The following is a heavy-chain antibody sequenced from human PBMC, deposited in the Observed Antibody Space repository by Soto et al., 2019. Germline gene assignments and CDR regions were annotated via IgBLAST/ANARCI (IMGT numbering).Heavy chain of an antibody. D-gene: IGHD5-18*01. CDR3: ARDRDTAAYDGTDV. J-gene: IGHJ6*04. CDR1: GGSISSGGYY. CDR2: IYSSGST. V-gene: IGHV4-31*03. Sequence: TLSLTCTVSGGSISSGGYYWSWIRQHPGKALEWIGYIYSSGSTYYNPSPKSRVTISVDTSKNQFSLKLSSVTAADTAVYYCARDRDTAAYDGTDVWVKGTSVT.